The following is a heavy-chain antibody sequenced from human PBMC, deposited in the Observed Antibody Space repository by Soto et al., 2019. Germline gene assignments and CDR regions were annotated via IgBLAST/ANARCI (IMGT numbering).Heavy chain of an antibody. J-gene: IGHJ4*02. CDR2: IYYSGST. V-gene: IGHV4-59*02. D-gene: IGHD4-17*01. CDR3: ARRYGAVFAF. CDR1: GYVCRSR. Sequence: GYVCRSRWSSIRQPPGKGLEWIGYIYYSGSTNYNPSLKSRVTISVDTSKNQFSLKLSSVTAADTAVYYCARRYGAVFAFWGQGILVTVSS.